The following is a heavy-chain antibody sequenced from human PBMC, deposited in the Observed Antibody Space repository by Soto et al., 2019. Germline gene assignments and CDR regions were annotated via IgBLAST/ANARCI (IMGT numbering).Heavy chain of an antibody. D-gene: IGHD6-13*01. CDR1: GYTFTSYG. CDR2: ISAYNGNT. V-gene: IGHV1-18*01. CDR3: VRVNRIAAAGTLNYYYYYGMDV. J-gene: IGHJ6*02. Sequence: ASVKVSCKASGYTFTSYGISWVRQAPGQGLEWMGWISAYNGNTNYAQKLQGRVTMTTDTSTSTAYMELRSLRSDDTAVYYCVRVNRIAAAGTLNYYYYYGMDVWGQGTTVTVSS.